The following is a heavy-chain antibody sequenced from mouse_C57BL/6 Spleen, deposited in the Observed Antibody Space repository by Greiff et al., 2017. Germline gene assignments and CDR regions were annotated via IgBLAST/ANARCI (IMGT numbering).Heavy chain of an antibody. CDR3: ARPLMGYYAMDY. D-gene: IGHD1-1*02. CDR2: ISSGSSTI. V-gene: IGHV5-17*01. CDR1: GFTFSDYG. Sequence: EVMLVASGGGLVKPGGSLKLSCAASGFTFSDYGMHWVRQAPEKGLEWVAYISSGSSTIYYADTVKGRFTISRDNAKNTLFLQMTSLRSEDTAMYYCARPLMGYYAMDYWGQGTSVTVSS. J-gene: IGHJ4*01.